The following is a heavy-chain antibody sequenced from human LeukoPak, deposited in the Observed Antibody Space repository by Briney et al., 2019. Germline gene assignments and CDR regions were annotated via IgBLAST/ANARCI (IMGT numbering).Heavy chain of an antibody. CDR3: AKGGFTIFGVVYMDV. Sequence: GGSLRLSCAASGFTFSSYGMHWVRQAPGKGLEWVAFIRYDGSNKYYADSVKGRFTISRDNSKNTLYLQMNSLRAEDTAVYYCAKGGFTIFGVVYMDVWGKGTTVTVSS. CDR1: GFTFSSYG. D-gene: IGHD3-3*01. J-gene: IGHJ6*03. V-gene: IGHV3-30*02. CDR2: IRYDGSNK.